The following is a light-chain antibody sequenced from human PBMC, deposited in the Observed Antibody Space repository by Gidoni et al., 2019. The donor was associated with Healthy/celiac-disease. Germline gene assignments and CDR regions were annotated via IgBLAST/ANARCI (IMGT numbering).Light chain of an antibody. CDR1: QSISSY. CDR2: AAS. Sequence: DIQVTQSPSSLSASVGDRVTITCRASQSISSYLTWYQQKPGKAPKLLIYAASSLQSGVPSRFSGSGSWTDFTLTISSLQPEDFATYYCQQSYSTPPFTFGQGTKLEIK. V-gene: IGKV1-39*01. J-gene: IGKJ2*01. CDR3: QQSYSTPPFT.